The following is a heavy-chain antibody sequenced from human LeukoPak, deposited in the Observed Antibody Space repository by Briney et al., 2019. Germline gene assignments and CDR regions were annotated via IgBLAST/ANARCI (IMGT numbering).Heavy chain of an antibody. CDR3: ATEYVRTHYFDW. V-gene: IGHV1-46*02. D-gene: IGHD3-16*01. CDR1: GYXLNTYH. Sequence: GASVKVSCKASGYXLNTYHMHWVRQAPGQGLKWMGIITSTGTTTICAQKFQGRVTMTRDTSTSTVYMDLSSLRSDDTAVYYCATEYVRTHYFDWWGQGTLVTVSS. CDR2: ITSTGTTT. J-gene: IGHJ4*02.